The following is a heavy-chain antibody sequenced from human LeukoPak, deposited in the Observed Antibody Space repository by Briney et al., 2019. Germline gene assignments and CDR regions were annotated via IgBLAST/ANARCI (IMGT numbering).Heavy chain of an antibody. D-gene: IGHD5-24*01. J-gene: IGHJ4*02. CDR3: AKDDAWLQYGN. Sequence: GGSLRLSCAASGFSFSSYGMSWVRQAPGKGLEWVSGISDSGDITYYADSVKGRFTISRDNSKGTVYLQMNSLRPEDTAVYYWAKDDAWLQYGNWGRGTLVTVSS. CDR2: ISDSGDIT. V-gene: IGHV3-23*01. CDR1: GFSFSSYG.